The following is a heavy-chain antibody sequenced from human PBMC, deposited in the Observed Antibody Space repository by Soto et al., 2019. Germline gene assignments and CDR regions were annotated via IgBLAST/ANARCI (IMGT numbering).Heavy chain of an antibody. D-gene: IGHD3-9*01. CDR3: ARGRYFDWLLSYYYYYGMDV. CDR2: INAGNGNT. Sequence: ASVKVSCKASGYTTTSYAMHWVRQAPGQRLEWMGWINAGNGNTKYSQKFQGRVTITRDTSASTAYMELSSLRSEDTAVYYCARGRYFDWLLSYYYYYGMDVWGQGTTVTV. CDR1: GYTTTSYA. V-gene: IGHV1-3*01. J-gene: IGHJ6*02.